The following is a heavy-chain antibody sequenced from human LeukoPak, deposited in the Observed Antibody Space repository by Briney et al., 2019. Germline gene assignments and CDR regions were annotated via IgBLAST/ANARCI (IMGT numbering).Heavy chain of an antibody. CDR1: GFIFGDAW. Sequence: PGGSLRLSCAASGFIFGDAWLSWVRQTPGKGLEWVGRIKSQNDSGTTDYAAPVTGRFAISRDDSKNTLFLHMNSLKTEDTGVYFCTTDIIGVYFHHWGQGTLVSVSS. CDR2: IKSQNDSGTT. D-gene: IGHD2-8*01. V-gene: IGHV3-15*01. CDR3: TTDIIGVYFHH. J-gene: IGHJ4*02.